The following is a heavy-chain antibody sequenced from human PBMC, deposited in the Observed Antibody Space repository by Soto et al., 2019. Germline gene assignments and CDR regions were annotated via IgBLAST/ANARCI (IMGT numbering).Heavy chain of an antibody. D-gene: IGHD3-10*01. V-gene: IGHV1-18*01. CDR1: GYMFTSYG. J-gene: IGHJ6*03. CDR2: ISVNNGNT. Sequence: QVQLVQSGAELKKPGASAKVSCKASGYMFTSYGISWVRQAPGQGLEWMAWISVNNGNTNYAQKFQGRVTMTTDTATNTAHMELRSLRYDDTAVYYCARFNGSGTNYYMDVCGKGTTVIVSS. CDR3: ARFNGSGTNYYMDV.